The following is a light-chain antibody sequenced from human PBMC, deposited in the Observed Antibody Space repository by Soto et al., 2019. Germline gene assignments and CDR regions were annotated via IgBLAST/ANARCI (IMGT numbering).Light chain of an antibody. J-gene: IGKJ2*01. V-gene: IGKV1-39*01. CDR1: QSIDTF. Sequence: DVQMTQSPSSLSASVGDRVTITCRPSQSIDTFLNWYQQKPGRAPKLLISAATTLHTVVPSRFSGSGSGTHFTLTISSLQPEDSATYFCQQSYSIPYTFALGTKLEIK. CDR3: QQSYSIPYT. CDR2: AAT.